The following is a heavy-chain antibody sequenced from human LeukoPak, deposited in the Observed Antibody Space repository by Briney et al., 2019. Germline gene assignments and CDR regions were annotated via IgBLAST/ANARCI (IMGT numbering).Heavy chain of an antibody. CDR3: ARSPSGPNFDY. V-gene: IGHV4-59*01. Sequence: SETLSLTCTVSGGSIGSYYWSWIRQPPGKGLEWIGYIYYSGSTNYNPSLKSRVTISVDTPKNQFSLKLSSVTAADTAVYYCARSPSGPNFDYWGQGTLVTVSS. CDR2: IYYSGST. J-gene: IGHJ4*02. CDR1: GGSIGSYY.